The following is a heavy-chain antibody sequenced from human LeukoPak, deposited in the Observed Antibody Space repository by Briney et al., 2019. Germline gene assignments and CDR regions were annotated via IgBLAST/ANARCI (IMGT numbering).Heavy chain of an antibody. Sequence: AASVKVSCKASGGTFSSYAISWVRQAPGQGLEWMGGIIPIFGTANYAQKFQGRVTITADESTSTAYMELSSLRSEDTAVYYRAREVPSNDILTGYSTYYFDYWGQGTLVTVSS. D-gene: IGHD3-9*01. CDR2: IIPIFGTA. CDR1: GGTFSSYA. V-gene: IGHV1-69*13. J-gene: IGHJ4*02. CDR3: AREVPSNDILTGYSTYYFDY.